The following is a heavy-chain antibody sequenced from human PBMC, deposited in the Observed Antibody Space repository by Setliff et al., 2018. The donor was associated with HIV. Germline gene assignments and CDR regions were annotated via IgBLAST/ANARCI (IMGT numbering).Heavy chain of an antibody. Sequence: PGGSLRLSCAASGFTFRNYKFNWVRQAPGRGLEWVSSISIGSGGAIDYADSVQGRFTISRDNSKNSLYLQMNGLRVEDTGVYYCARFDDSNGFDYWGQGTLVTVSS. D-gene: IGHD3-22*01. J-gene: IGHJ4*02. V-gene: IGHV3-21*01. CDR1: GFTFRNYK. CDR2: ISIGSGGAI. CDR3: ARFDDSNGFDY.